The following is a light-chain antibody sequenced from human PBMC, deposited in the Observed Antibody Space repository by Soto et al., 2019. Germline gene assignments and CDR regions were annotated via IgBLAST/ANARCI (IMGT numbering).Light chain of an antibody. CDR2: WAS. V-gene: IGKV4-1*01. Sequence: DIVMTQSPDSLAVSLGERATINCKSSQSVLYSSNNKNYLAWYQQKPGQPPKLLIYWASTRESGVPDRFSGSGSGTDFTLTISGLQAEDVAVYYCQQYYSSPPTFGQGTKVDNK. CDR1: QSVLYSSNNKNY. CDR3: QQYYSSPPT. J-gene: IGKJ1*01.